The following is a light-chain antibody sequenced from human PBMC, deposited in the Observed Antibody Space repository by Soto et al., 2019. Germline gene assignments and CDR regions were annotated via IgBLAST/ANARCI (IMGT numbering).Light chain of an antibody. J-gene: IGKJ1*01. CDR3: QQSYRFPKT. V-gene: IGKV1-39*01. CDR1: QTVTSY. CDR2: AAS. Sequence: DVQMTQSPSSLSASVGDSLTLTCRASQTVTSYLNWYQQKPGKAPKLLIYAASTLQSGVPSRLSGSGSGTEFTLTIISLQPEDFATYYCQQSYRFPKTLGRGTKVDIK.